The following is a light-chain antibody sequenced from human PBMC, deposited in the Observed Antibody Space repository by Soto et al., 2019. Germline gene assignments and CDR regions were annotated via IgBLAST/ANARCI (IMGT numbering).Light chain of an antibody. CDR2: GGT. CDR1: SSDVGSYNL. J-gene: IGLJ1*01. CDR3: CSYAGITTYYV. V-gene: IGLV2-23*01. Sequence: QSVLTQPASVSGSPGQSITISCTGTSSDVGSYNLVSWYQQHPGEAPKLMIYGGTMRPSGVSNRFSGSKSGNTASLTISGLQAEDEADYYCCSYAGITTYYVFGTGTKLTVL.